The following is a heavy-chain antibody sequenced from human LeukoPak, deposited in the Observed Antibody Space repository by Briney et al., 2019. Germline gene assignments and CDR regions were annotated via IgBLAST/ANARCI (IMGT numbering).Heavy chain of an antibody. CDR3: ARVRLVSVASKRSRSFDV. CDR1: GFTFSSYS. J-gene: IGHJ3*01. CDR2: ISSSSSYI. V-gene: IGHV3-21*04. Sequence: GGSLRLSCAASGFTFSSYSMNWVRQAPGKGLEWVSSISSSSSYIYYADSVKGRFTISRDNAKNSLYLQMDSLKSEDTAVYHCARVRLVSVASKRSRSFDVWGQGTMVTVSS. D-gene: IGHD4-11*01.